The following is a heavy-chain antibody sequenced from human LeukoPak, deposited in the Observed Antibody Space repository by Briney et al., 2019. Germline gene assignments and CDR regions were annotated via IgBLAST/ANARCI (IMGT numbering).Heavy chain of an antibody. CDR2: ISSSSSYT. CDR1: AFTFSDYY. CDR3: ARGSRVIDY. D-gene: IGHD2-15*01. J-gene: IGHJ4*02. V-gene: IGHV3-11*05. Sequence: GGSLRLSCAASAFTFSDYYMNWIRQAPGKGLEWVSFISSSSSYTVSAGSVKGRFTISRDNAKNSLYLQMNSLRAEDTAVYYCARGSRVIDYWGQGTLVTVSS.